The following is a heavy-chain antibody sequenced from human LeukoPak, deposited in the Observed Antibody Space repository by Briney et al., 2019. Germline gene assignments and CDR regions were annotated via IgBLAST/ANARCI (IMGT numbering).Heavy chain of an antibody. Sequence: GGSLRLSCAASGFTFSSYAMSWVRQAPGKGLEWVSAISGSGGSTYYADSVKGRFTISRDNSKNTLYLQMNSLRAEDTAVYYCAKSIKITFGGGIDGFFYIWGQGTMVTVSS. V-gene: IGHV3-23*01. CDR2: ISGSGGST. CDR3: AKSIKITFGGGIDGFFYI. D-gene: IGHD3-16*01. J-gene: IGHJ3*02. CDR1: GFTFSSYA.